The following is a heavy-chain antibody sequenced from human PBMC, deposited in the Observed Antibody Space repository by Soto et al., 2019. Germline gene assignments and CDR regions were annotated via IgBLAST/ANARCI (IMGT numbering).Heavy chain of an antibody. V-gene: IGHV3-73*02. D-gene: IGHD6-19*01. Sequence: EVQLVESGVGLVQPGGSLKVSCAASGFTFSDSAMHWVRQASGKGLEWVGRIRGKTNSYATTYAASLKGRFTISRDDSKSTTYLQMNSLKAEDTAVYYCTSAAVASYWGQGTLVTVSS. J-gene: IGHJ4*02. CDR3: TSAAVASY. CDR1: GFTFSDSA. CDR2: IRGKTNSYAT.